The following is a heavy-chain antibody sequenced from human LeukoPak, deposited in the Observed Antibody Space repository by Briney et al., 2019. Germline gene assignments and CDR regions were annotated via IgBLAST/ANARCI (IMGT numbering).Heavy chain of an antibody. J-gene: IGHJ6*01. CDR2: ISGDGSNT. V-gene: IGHV3-74*01. CDR1: GFPLSTNP. Sequence: GGSLSSSFVAPGFPLSTNPLNWVGKPPGKGLMWVSVISGDGSNTRYADSVKGRFTISRDNAKNTLYLQMNSLRAEDTAVYYCARDISLRMDAWGQGTTVTVSS. CDR3: ARDISLRMDA.